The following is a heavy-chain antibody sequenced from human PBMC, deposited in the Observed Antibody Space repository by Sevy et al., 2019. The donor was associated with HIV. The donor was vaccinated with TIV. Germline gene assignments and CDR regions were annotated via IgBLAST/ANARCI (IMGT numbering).Heavy chain of an antibody. CDR2: INSDGSST. Sequence: GSLRLSCAAAGFTFSGYWMHWVRQDPGKGLVWVSRINSDGSSTNYADSVKGRFTISRDNAKNTVYLRMNSLRAEDTAVYYCAAIPKLGNFDYWGQGTLVTVSS. D-gene: IGHD7-27*01. CDR1: GFTFSGYW. V-gene: IGHV3-74*01. CDR3: AAIPKLGNFDY. J-gene: IGHJ4*02.